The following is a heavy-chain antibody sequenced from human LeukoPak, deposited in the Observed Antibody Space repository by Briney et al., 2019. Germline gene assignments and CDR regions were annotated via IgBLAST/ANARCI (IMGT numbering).Heavy chain of an antibody. CDR3: AYDSSGYYYGY. D-gene: IGHD3-22*01. Sequence: GGTLRLSCAASGFTVSSNYMSWVRQAPGKGLEWVSVIYSGGSTYYPDSVQGRFTITRDNSKNTLYLQMNSLRDEDTAVYYCAYDSSGYYYGYWGQGTLVTVSS. CDR1: GFTVSSNY. J-gene: IGHJ4*02. V-gene: IGHV3-66*02. CDR2: IYSGGST.